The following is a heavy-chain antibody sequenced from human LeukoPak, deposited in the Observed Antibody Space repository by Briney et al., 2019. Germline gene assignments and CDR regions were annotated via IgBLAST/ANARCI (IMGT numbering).Heavy chain of an antibody. CDR2: IYYSGST. CDR1: GGSISSYY. CDR3: ATRTSGYAFDI. Sequence: SETLSLTCTVSGGSISSYYWSWIRQPPGKGLEWIGHIYYSGSTNYNPSLKSRVTMSVDTSKNQFPLKLSSVTAADTAVYYCATRTSGYAFDIWGQGTMVTVSS. J-gene: IGHJ3*02. V-gene: IGHV4-59*01. D-gene: IGHD6-19*01.